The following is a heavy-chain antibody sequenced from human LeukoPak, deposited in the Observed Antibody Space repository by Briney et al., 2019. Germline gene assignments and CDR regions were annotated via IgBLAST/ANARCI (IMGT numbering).Heavy chain of an antibody. D-gene: IGHD2-21*01. CDR1: GGSISGYH. CDR2: IYYNGDT. J-gene: IGHJ4*02. V-gene: IGHV4-59*08. Sequence: SETLSLTCIVSGGSISGYHWGWVRQPPGKGLEYISFIYYNGDTNYNPSLKSRVTMSVDTSKNQFSLKLSSVTAADTAVYYCARLGDCGHDCYSHDYWGQGTLLTVSS. CDR3: ARLGDCGHDCYSHDY.